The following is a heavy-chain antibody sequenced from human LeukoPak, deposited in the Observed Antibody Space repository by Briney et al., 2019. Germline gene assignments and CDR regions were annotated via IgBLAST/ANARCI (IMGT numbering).Heavy chain of an antibody. CDR1: GGSISSGDYY. D-gene: IGHD3-3*01. CDR3: ARAPPTYFWSGYGYYYMDV. J-gene: IGHJ6*03. CDR2: IYYSGST. V-gene: IGHV4-30-4*08. Sequence: SETLSLTCPGSGGSISSGDYYWSWIRQPPGKGLEWVGYIYYSGSTYYNPSLKSRVTISVATSENQFSLKLSSVTAADTAVYYCARAPPTYFWSGYGYYYMDVWGKGTTVTVSS.